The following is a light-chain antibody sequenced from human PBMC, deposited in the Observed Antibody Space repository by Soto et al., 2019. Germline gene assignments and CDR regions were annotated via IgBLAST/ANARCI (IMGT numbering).Light chain of an antibody. V-gene: IGKV3-15*01. Sequence: EIVMTQSPATLSVSPGERATLSCSASQSVSSNLAWYQKKPGQAPRLLIYGASTRATGIPARFSGSGSETEFTLTISSLQSEDFAVYYCQQYNNWPSTFGQGTKLEIK. J-gene: IGKJ2*01. CDR2: GAS. CDR3: QQYNNWPST. CDR1: QSVSSN.